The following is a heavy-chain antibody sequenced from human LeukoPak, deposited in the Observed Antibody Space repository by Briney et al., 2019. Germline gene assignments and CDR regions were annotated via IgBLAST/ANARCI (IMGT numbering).Heavy chain of an antibody. CDR3: ARGGVGATYAGFDY. Sequence: SETLSLTCTVSGGSISSYYWSWIRQPPGKGLEYIGYIYYDGSTNYNPSLKSRVTISVDTSKNQFSLKLTSVTAADTAVYYCARGGVGATYAGFDYWGQGTLVTVSS. CDR1: GGSISSYY. CDR2: IYYDGST. J-gene: IGHJ4*02. D-gene: IGHD1-26*01. V-gene: IGHV4-59*12.